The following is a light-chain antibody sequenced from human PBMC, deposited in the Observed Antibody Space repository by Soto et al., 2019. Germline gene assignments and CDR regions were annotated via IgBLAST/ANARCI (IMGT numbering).Light chain of an antibody. J-gene: IGKJ1*01. CDR2: GAS. V-gene: IGKV1-9*01. CDR1: QGISDY. CDR3: QQYNDYPWT. Sequence: DIQLTQSPSFLSASVGDRVTISCRASQGISDYLAWYQQKPGKAPKLLIYGASTLQSGVPSRFSGSASGTEFTLTISSLQPEDFATYFCQQYNDYPWTFGQGTKVEIK.